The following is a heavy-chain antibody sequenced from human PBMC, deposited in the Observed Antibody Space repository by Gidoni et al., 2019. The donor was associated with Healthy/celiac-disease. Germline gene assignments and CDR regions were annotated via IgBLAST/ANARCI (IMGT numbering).Heavy chain of an antibody. CDR2: IYHSGST. V-gene: IGHV4-38-2*02. CDR3: ARDLSHCTNGVCAMGRNWFDP. CDR1: GYSISSGYY. Sequence: QVQLQESGPGLVKPSETLSLTCAVSGYSISSGYYWGWIRQPPGKGLEWIGSIYHSGSTYYNPSLKSRVTISVDTSKNQFSLKLSSVTAADTAVYYCARDLSHCTNGVCAMGRNWFDPWGQGTLVTVSS. D-gene: IGHD2-8*01. J-gene: IGHJ5*02.